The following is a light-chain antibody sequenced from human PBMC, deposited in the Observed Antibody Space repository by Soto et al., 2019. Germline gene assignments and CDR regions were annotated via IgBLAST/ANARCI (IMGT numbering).Light chain of an antibody. CDR2: QDR. CDR1: KLGDKY. J-gene: IGLJ2*01. Sequence: SYELTQPPSVCVSPGQTASITCSGDKLGDKYACWYQQRPGQSPVLVIYQDRKRPSGIPERFSGSNSGNTATLTISGTQAMDEADYYCQAWDSSTVVFGGGTKLTVL. CDR3: QAWDSSTVV. V-gene: IGLV3-1*01.